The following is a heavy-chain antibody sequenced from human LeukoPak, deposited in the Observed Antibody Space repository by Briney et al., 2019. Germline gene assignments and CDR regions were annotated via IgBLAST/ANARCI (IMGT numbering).Heavy chain of an antibody. CDR3: ARVEDGDSLDY. CDR2: IKQDGSEK. CDR1: GFTFSSYW. D-gene: IGHD4-17*01. J-gene: IGHJ4*02. V-gene: IGHV3-7*01. Sequence: GGSLRLSCAAPGFTFSSYWMSWVRQAPGKGLEWVANIKQDGSEKYYVDSVKGRFTISRDNAKNSLYLQMSSLRAEDTAVYYCARVEDGDSLDYWGQGTLVTVSS.